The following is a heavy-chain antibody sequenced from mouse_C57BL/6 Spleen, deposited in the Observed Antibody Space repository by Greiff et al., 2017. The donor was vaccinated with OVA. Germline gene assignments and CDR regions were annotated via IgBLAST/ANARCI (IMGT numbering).Heavy chain of an antibody. J-gene: IGHJ3*01. D-gene: IGHD2-3*01. V-gene: IGHV1-80*01. CDR3: ARKDGYSFAY. Sequence: VHLVESGAELVKPGASVKVSCKASGYAFSSYWMNWVKQRPGKGLAWIGQIYPGDGDTNYNGKFKGKATLTADKSSSTAYMQLSSLTSEDSAVYFCARKDGYSFAYWGQGTLVTVSA. CDR2: IYPGDGDT. CDR1: GYAFSSYW.